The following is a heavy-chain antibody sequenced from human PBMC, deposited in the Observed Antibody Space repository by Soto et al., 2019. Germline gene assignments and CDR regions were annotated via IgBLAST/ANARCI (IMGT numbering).Heavy chain of an antibody. CDR1: GGSMASFY. V-gene: IGHV4-59*12. CDR3: ARVDHYDILTGYQHYYYGMDV. Sequence: SETLSLTCTGSGGSMASFYWSWLRQPPGKGPEWIGYIYDSGSTNYNPSLKSRVTISVDTSKNQFSLKLSSVTAADTAVYYCARVDHYDILTGYQHYYYGMDVWGQGTTVTVSS. D-gene: IGHD3-9*01. J-gene: IGHJ6*02. CDR2: IYDSGST.